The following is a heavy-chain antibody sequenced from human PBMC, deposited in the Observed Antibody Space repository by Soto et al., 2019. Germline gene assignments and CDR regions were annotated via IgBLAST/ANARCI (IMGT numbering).Heavy chain of an antibody. CDR1: GYTFTDYY. D-gene: IGHD3-3*01. V-gene: IGHV1-2*02. CDR2: INPDTGAT. J-gene: IGHJ4*01. Sequence: HEHLVQSGAEVRRPGASLKVSCRASGYTFTDYYIHWVRQAPGQGLEWMGWINPDTGATNYAQNFQGKVTMTSDTSTNTAYMDLTSLTSDDTAVYYCARGDSGTGVGPFPYFAYWGQGTQVIVSS. CDR3: ARGDSGTGVGPFPYFAY.